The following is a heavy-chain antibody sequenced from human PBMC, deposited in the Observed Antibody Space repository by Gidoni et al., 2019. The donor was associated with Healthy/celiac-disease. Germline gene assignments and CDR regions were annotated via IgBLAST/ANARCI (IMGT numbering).Heavy chain of an antibody. CDR1: GYTFTSYA. V-gene: IGHV1-3*01. CDR3: ARLISGSYPDFDY. CDR2: INAGNGNT. D-gene: IGHD1-26*01. J-gene: IGHJ4*02. Sequence: QVQLVQSGAEVKKPGASVKVSCKASGYTFTSYAMHWVRQAPGQRLEWMGWINAGNGNTKYSQKFQGRVTITRDTSASTAYMELSSLRSEDTAVYYCARLISGSYPDFDYWGQGTLVTVSS.